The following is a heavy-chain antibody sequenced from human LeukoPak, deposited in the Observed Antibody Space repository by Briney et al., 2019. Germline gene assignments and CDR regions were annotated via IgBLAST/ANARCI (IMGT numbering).Heavy chain of an antibody. V-gene: IGHV3-11*01. D-gene: IGHD3-22*01. J-gene: IGHJ4*02. CDR1: GLTFSDYY. CDR3: ATVGTFYYDTTGYPLFDY. Sequence: GGSLRLSCAASGLTFSDYYMSWIRQAPGKGLEWVSYISSGSIKYYADSVKGRFTISRDNAKNSLYLQMNSLRAEDTAVYYCATVGTFYYDTTGYPLFDYWGQGALVTVSS. CDR2: ISSGSIK.